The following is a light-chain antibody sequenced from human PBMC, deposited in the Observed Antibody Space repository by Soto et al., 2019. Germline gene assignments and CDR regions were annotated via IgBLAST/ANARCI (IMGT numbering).Light chain of an antibody. V-gene: IGLV2-8*01. Sequence: QSALTQPPSASGSPGQSVTISCTGTSRDVGAAKYVSWYQQHPGEAPKLMIYEVTKRPSGVPDRFSGSQSGNTASLTVSGLQAEDEADYYCFSYVGCDHLLGTGTKLTVL. CDR3: FSYVGCDHL. J-gene: IGLJ1*01. CDR1: SRDVGAAKY. CDR2: EVT.